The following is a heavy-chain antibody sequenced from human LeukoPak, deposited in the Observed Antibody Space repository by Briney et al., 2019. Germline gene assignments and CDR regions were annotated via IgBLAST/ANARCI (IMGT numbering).Heavy chain of an antibody. Sequence: SETLSLTCTVSGGSISSYYWSWIRQPPGKGLEWVGYIYYSGSTNYNPSPKSRVTISVDTSKNQFSLKLSSVTAADTAVYYCARASISSSHAFDIWGQGTMVTVSS. CDR3: ARASISSSHAFDI. CDR1: GGSISSYY. V-gene: IGHV4-59*01. J-gene: IGHJ3*02. CDR2: IYYSGST. D-gene: IGHD6-6*01.